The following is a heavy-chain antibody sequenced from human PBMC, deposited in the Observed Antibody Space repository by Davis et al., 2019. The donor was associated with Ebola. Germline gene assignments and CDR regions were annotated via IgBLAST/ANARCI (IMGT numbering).Heavy chain of an antibody. V-gene: IGHV3-33*08. D-gene: IGHD3-10*01. Sequence: GESLKISCAASGFTFSSYGMSWVRQAPGKGLEWVAVIWYDGSNKYYADSVKGRFTISRDNSKNTLYLQMNSLRDEDTAVYYCARDRPLYLLLSKGNCMDVWGQGTTVTVSS. CDR2: IWYDGSNK. CDR1: GFTFSSYG. J-gene: IGHJ6*02. CDR3: ARDRPLYLLLSKGNCMDV.